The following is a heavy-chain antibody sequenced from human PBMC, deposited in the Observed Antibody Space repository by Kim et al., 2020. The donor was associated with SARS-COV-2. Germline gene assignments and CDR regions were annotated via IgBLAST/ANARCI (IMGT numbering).Heavy chain of an antibody. CDR3: AREWSIVVVVAAYGAFDI. CDR1: GFTFSSYG. Sequence: GGSLRLSCAASGFTFSSYGMHWVRQAPGKGLEWVAVISYDGSNKYYADSVKGRFTISRDNSKNTLYLQMNSLRAEDTAVYYCAREWSIVVVVAAYGAFDIWGQGTMVTVSS. J-gene: IGHJ3*02. CDR2: ISYDGSNK. D-gene: IGHD2-15*01. V-gene: IGHV3-33*05.